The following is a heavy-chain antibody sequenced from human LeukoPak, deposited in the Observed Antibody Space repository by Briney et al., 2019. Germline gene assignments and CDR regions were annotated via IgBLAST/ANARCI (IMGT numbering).Heavy chain of an antibody. V-gene: IGHV1-46*01. CDR1: GYTFTSYY. Sequence: ASVKVSCKASGYTFTSYYMHWVRQAPGQGLEWMGIINPSGGSTSYAQKFQGRVTMTRDMSTSTVYMELSSLRSEDTAVYYCARLAYYYDSSGYYQDYWGQGTLVTVSS. CDR3: ARLAYYYDSSGYYQDY. D-gene: IGHD3-22*01. CDR2: INPSGGST. J-gene: IGHJ4*02.